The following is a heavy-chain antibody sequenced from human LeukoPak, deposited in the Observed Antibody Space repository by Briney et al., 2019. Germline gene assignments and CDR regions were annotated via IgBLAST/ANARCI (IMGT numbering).Heavy chain of an antibody. J-gene: IGHJ3*02. D-gene: IGHD2-21*02. CDR1: GFTLSSYS. Sequence: PGGSLRLSFAASGFTLSSYSMNWVRQAPGKGLEWVSSISSSSTYLDYADSLKGRFTISRDNAKNSLYLQMNGLRAEDTAVYYCARRSYCGGDCYGSDAFDIWGQGTMVTVSS. CDR3: ARRSYCGGDCYGSDAFDI. CDR2: ISSSSTYL. V-gene: IGHV3-21*01.